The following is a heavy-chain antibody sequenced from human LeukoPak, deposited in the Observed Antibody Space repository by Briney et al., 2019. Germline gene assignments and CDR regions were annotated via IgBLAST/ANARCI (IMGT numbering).Heavy chain of an antibody. D-gene: IGHD2/OR15-2a*01. CDR2: ISGSGGST. Sequence: GGSLRLSCAASGFTFSSYAMSWVRQAPGKGLEWVSAISGSGGSTYYADSVKGRFTISRDNSKNTLYLQMNSLRAEDTAVHYCAKFLPSHGVGANYYLYLGAQETLVTVSS. CDR1: GFTFSSYA. V-gene: IGHV3-23*01. J-gene: IGHJ4*02. CDR3: AKFLPSHGVGANYYLYL.